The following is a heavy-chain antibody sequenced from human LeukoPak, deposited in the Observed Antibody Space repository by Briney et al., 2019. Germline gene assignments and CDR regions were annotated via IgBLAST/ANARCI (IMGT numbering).Heavy chain of an antibody. D-gene: IGHD2-15*01. Sequence: GGSLRLSCGGSGFTFSSYGMNWVRQPPGKGLEWVSYISSSSSNINYADSVKGRFTISRDNAKNSLYLQMNSLRAEDTAVYYCARPGLVVAAPGAFDIWGQGTMVTVSS. V-gene: IGHV3-21*05. CDR2: ISSSSSNI. CDR1: GFTFSSYG. CDR3: ARPGLVVAAPGAFDI. J-gene: IGHJ3*02.